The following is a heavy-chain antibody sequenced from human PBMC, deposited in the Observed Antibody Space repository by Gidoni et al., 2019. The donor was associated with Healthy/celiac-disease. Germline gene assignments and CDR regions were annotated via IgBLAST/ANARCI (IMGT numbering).Heavy chain of an antibody. Sequence: EVQLVESGGGLVKPGGSLRLSCPASGFTFSSYSMNWVRQAPGKGLEWVSSISSSSSYIYYADSVKGRFTISRDNAKNSLYLQMNSLRAEDTAVYYCASGITGTNSYYYGMDVWGQGTTVTVSS. CDR2: ISSSSSYI. CDR3: ASGITGTNSYYYGMDV. J-gene: IGHJ6*02. V-gene: IGHV3-21*01. CDR1: GFTFSSYS. D-gene: IGHD1-7*01.